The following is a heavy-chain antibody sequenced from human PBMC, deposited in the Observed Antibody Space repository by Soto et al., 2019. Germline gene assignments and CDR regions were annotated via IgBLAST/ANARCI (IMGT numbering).Heavy chain of an antibody. CDR1: GFSLYTRGVG. D-gene: IGHD1-1*01. Sequence: QITLEESRPTLVKHTQTLTLTCSFSGFSLYTRGVGVGWIRQPPGKALEWLALLYWDDTRRYNPSLKNSLTIAKDTSENQVVLTMTNMDPVDTGTYFCAHYTTDTYFDVWGKGTTVTVSS. V-gene: IGHV2-5*02. J-gene: IGHJ6*04. CDR2: LYWDDTR. CDR3: AHYTTDTYFDV.